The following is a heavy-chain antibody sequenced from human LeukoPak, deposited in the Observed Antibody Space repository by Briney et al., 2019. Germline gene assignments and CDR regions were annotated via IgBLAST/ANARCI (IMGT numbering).Heavy chain of an antibody. Sequence: GGSLRLPCAASGFTFSSYSMNWVRQAPGKGLEWVSSISSSSSYIYYADSVKGRFTISRDNAKNSLYLQMNSLRAEDTAVYYCASINVPEAFDIWGQGTMVTVSS. D-gene: IGHD3-16*01. CDR3: ASINVPEAFDI. J-gene: IGHJ3*02. CDR2: ISSSSSYI. CDR1: GFTFSSYS. V-gene: IGHV3-21*01.